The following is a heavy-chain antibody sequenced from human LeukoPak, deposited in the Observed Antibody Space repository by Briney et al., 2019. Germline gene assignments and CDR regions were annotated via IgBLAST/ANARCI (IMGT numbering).Heavy chain of an antibody. J-gene: IGHJ4*02. CDR1: GLTFRNYA. Sequence: GGSLRLSCAASGLTFRNYAMNWVRQAPGKGLEWVSTISGRGVSTYYADSVKGRFTISRDNSKNPLYLQMNSLRVDDTAVYYCAKGGNCSGDSCFLLIDYWGQGSLVTVSS. CDR2: ISGRGVST. CDR3: AKGGNCSGDSCFLLIDY. V-gene: IGHV3-23*01. D-gene: IGHD2-15*01.